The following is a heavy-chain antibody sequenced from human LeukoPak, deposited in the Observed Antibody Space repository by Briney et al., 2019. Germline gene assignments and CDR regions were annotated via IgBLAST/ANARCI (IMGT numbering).Heavy chain of an antibody. J-gene: IGHJ2*01. CDR1: GGTFSSYA. CDR2: IIPIFGTA. V-gene: IGHV1-69*05. CDR3: ARSVELNTELIAASLWYFDL. Sequence: SVKVSCKASGGTFSSYAISWVRQAPGQGLEWMGRIIPIFGTANYAQKLQGRVTITTDESTSTAYMELSSLRSEDTAVYYCARSVELNTELIAASLWYFDLWGRGTLVTVSS. D-gene: IGHD6-13*01.